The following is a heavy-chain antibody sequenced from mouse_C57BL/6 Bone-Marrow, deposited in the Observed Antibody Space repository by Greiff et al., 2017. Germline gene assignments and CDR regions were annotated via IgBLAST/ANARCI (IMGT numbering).Heavy chain of an antibody. CDR2: ISDGGSYT. J-gene: IGHJ4*01. CDR3: ARDYYYGMDY. V-gene: IGHV5-4*03. CDR1: GFTFSSYA. Sequence: EVKLVESGGGLVKPGGSLKLSCAASGFTFSSYAMSWVRQTPEKRLEWVATISDGGSYTYYPDNVQGRFTISRDNAKNNLYLQMSHLKSEDTAMYYCARDYYYGMDYWGQGTSVTVSS.